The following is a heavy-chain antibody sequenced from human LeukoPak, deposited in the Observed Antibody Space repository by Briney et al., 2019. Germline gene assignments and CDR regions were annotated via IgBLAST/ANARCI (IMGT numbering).Heavy chain of an antibody. D-gene: IGHD5-12*01. CDR2: IYYSGST. CDR3: ARGNLVATLYFDY. Sequence: SETLSLTCTVSGGSISSSTYNWGWIRQPPGKGLEWIGSIYYSGSTHYIPSLKSRVTISLDTSKNQFSLSLSSVTAADTAVYYCARGNLVATLYFDYWGQGALVTVSS. CDR1: GGSISSSTYN. J-gene: IGHJ4*02. V-gene: IGHV4-39*07.